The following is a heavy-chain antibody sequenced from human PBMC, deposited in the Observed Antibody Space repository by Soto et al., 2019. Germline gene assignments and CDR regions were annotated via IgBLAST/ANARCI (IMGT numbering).Heavy chain of an antibody. CDR3: ARQNFGEGWFDP. D-gene: IGHD3-10*01. CDR2: IHTTGIT. J-gene: IGHJ5*02. Sequence: LSLTCNVSVDSISSYFCNWIRQPAGKAPEWIGRIHTTGITNNNPSLKSRVTMSVDTSKSQFSLKLRSVTAADTAVYYCARQNFGEGWFDPWGQGTLVTVPQ. V-gene: IGHV4-4*07. CDR1: VDSISSYF.